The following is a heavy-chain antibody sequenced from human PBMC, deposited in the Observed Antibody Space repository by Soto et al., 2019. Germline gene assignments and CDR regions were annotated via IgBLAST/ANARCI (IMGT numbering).Heavy chain of an antibody. CDR3: AKDLRWGMDV. D-gene: IGHD3-16*01. CDR2: ISYDGSNK. V-gene: IGHV3-30*18. Sequence: VAVISYDGSNKYYADSVKGRFTISRDNSKNTLYLQMNSLRAEDTAVYYCAKDLRWGMDVWGQGTTVTVSS. J-gene: IGHJ6*02.